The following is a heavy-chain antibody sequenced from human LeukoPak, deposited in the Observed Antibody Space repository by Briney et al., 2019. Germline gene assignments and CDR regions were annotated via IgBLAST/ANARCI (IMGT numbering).Heavy chain of an antibody. V-gene: IGHV4-59*08. CDR2: IYYSGST. D-gene: IGHD2-2*01. J-gene: IGHJ6*02. Sequence: SESLSLTCTVSGGSITSYYWSWIRQPPGKGLEWIGYIYYSGSTNYNPSLKSRVTISVDTSKNQFSLKLSSVTAADTAVYYCARLPGYCSSTSCHYYYGMDVWGQATTVTVSS. CDR1: GGSITSYY. CDR3: ARLPGYCSSTSCHYYYGMDV.